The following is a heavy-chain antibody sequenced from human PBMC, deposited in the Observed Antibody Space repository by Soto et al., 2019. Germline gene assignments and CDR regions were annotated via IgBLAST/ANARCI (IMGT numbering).Heavy chain of an antibody. V-gene: IGHV1-3*01. J-gene: IGHJ4*02. CDR1: GYTFTSYA. CDR3: ARDQNCDYYFDY. Sequence: QVQLVQSGAEVKKPGASVKVSCKASGYTFTSYAMHWVRQAPGQRLEWMGWINAGNGNTKYSQKFQGRVTITRDTSASTAYMELSSLRSEDTAVYYCARDQNCDYYFDYWGQGTLVTVSS. CDR2: INAGNGNT. D-gene: IGHD2-21*02.